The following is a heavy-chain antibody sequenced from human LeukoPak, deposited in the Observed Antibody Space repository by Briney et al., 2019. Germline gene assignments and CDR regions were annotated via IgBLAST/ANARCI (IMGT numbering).Heavy chain of an antibody. J-gene: IGHJ4*02. CDR2: ISSTSSYI. V-gene: IGHV3-21*01. CDR3: ARGLPSPPGDY. CDR1: GFTFSSYN. Sequence: GGSLRLSCAASGFTFSSYNMNWVRQAPGKGLEWVSSISSTSSYIYYADSVKGRFTISRDNAKNSLYLQMNSLRAEDTAVYYCARGLPSPPGDYWGQGTLVTVSS.